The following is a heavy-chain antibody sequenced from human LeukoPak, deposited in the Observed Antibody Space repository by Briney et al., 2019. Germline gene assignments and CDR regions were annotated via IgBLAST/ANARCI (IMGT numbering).Heavy chain of an antibody. V-gene: IGHV3-23*01. Sequence: GGSLRLSCAASGFTFSSYAMNWVRQAPGKGLEWVSAVRGSDAGTSYADSVKGRFTISRDNSKNTLYLQMNSLRAEDTAVYYCAKNRGGSYYSGTDYWGQGTLVTVSS. CDR2: VRGSDAGT. CDR1: GFTFSSYA. J-gene: IGHJ4*02. D-gene: IGHD1-26*01. CDR3: AKNRGGSYYSGTDY.